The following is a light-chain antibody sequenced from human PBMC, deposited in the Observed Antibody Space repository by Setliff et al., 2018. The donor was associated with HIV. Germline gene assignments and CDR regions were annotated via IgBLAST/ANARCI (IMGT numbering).Light chain of an antibody. CDR3: QSYDTSLTVWV. CDR1: SSNIGAGYD. Sequence: QSALTQPPSVSGAPGQMVTISCTGSSSNIGAGYDVHWYPHLPGTDPKLLIYGKNNRPSGVPDRFSGSKSGTSASLAITGLQPEDEAGYYCQSYDTSLTVWVFGGGTQLTVL. J-gene: IGLJ3*02. V-gene: IGLV1-40*01. CDR2: GKN.